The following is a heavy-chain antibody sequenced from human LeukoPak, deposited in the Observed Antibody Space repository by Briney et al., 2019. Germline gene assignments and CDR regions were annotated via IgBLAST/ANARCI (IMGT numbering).Heavy chain of an antibody. V-gene: IGHV4-59*08. J-gene: IGHJ5*02. CDR3: ASQGSSSGWYEDWFDP. D-gene: IGHD6-19*01. Sequence: SEALSLTCTVSGGSISSYYWSWIRQPPGKGLEWIGYIYYSGSTNYNPSLKSRVTISVDTSKNQFSLKLSSVTAADTAVYYCASQGSSSGWYEDWFDPWGQGTLVTVSS. CDR1: GGSISSYY. CDR2: IYYSGST.